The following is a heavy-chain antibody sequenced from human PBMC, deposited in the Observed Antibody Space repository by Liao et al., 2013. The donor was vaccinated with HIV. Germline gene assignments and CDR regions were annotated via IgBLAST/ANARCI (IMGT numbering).Heavy chain of an antibody. Sequence: QLQLQESGPGLVKPSETLSLTCTVSGGSISSSSYYWGWIRQPPGKGLEWIGSIYYSGSTYYNPSLKSRVTISVDTSKNQFSLKLSSVTAADTAVYYCARDRGYYYYYYMDVWGKGTTVTVSS. CDR2: IYYSGST. J-gene: IGHJ6*03. V-gene: IGHV4-39*07. CDR3: ARDRGYYYYYYMDV. CDR1: GGSISSSSYY.